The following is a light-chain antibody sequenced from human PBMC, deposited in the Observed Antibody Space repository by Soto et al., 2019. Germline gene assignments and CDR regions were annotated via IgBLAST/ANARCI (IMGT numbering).Light chain of an antibody. CDR2: AAS. CDR1: QSVSSNY. J-gene: IGKJ3*01. Sequence: EIVLTQSPGTLSLSPGERATLSCRASQSVSSNYLAWYHQKPGQAPRLLLYAASSRAVGIPDRFSGSGSGTDFTLTISRLEPEDFAVYYCLYYGNSLITFGPGTKVD. V-gene: IGKV3-20*01. CDR3: LYYGNSLIT.